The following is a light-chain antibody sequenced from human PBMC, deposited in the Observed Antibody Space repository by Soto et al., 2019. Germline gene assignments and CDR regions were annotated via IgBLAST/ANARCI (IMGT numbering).Light chain of an antibody. CDR3: SSYGGSNNLL. V-gene: IGLV2-8*01. CDR1: SRDIGGYDF. Sequence: QSVLTQPPSASGSPGQSVTISCTGTSRDIGGYDFVSWYQQHPDKAPKLLIYDVIKRPSGVPDRFSGSKSGNTASLTVSGLQTDDEADYYCSSYGGSNNLLFGGGTKLTVL. J-gene: IGLJ2*01. CDR2: DVI.